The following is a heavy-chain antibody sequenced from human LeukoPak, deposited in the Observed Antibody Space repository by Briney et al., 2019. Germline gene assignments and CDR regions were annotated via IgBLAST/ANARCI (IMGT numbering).Heavy chain of an antibody. CDR1: GFTFSSFG. CDR2: IIDENRQ. J-gene: IGHJ3*02. Sequence: GGSLRLSCAASGFTFSSFGMHWVRQAPGKGLEWVALIIDENRQFYTPSVKGRFTISRDNSKNTLYLEMNSLRVEDTAVYYCVRDDATDDNGFDIWGQGTMVTVSS. V-gene: IGHV3-30*12. CDR3: VRDDATDDNGFDI. D-gene: IGHD3-9*01.